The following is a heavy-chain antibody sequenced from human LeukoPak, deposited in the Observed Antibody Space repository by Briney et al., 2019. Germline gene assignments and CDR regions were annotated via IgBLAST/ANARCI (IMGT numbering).Heavy chain of an antibody. CDR3: ARVGLYYYYMDV. D-gene: IGHD1-26*01. CDR1: GGSFSGYY. CDR2: ISRSGSTK. Sequence: LSLTCAVYGGSFSGYYWSWIRQAPGKGLEWVSSISRSGSTKYYADSVKGRFTISRDNAKNTLYLQMNSLRAEDTAVYYCARVGLYYYYMDVWGKGTTVTISS. V-gene: IGHV3-11*04. J-gene: IGHJ6*03.